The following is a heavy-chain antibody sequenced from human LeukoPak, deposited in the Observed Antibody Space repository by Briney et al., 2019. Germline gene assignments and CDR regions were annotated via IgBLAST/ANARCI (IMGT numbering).Heavy chain of an antibody. J-gene: IGHJ6*02. Sequence: ASVKVSCTASGYTFTSYGISWVRQAPGQGLEWMGWISAYNGNTNYAQKLQGRVTMTTDTSTSTAYMELRSLRSDDTAVYYCXXXXXXXXXXXXXYYYYGMDVWGQGTTVTVSS. CDR2: ISAYNGNT. CDR3: XXXXXXXXXXXXXYYYYGMDV. CDR1: GYTFTSYG. V-gene: IGHV1-18*01.